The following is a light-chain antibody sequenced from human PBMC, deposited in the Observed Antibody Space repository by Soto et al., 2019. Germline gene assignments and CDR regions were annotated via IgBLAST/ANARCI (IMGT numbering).Light chain of an antibody. Sequence: QSVLTQPASVSGSPGQSITISRTGTSSDVGGYNYVSWYQQQSGKAPKLMIHEVSNRPSGVSNRFSGSKSGNTASLTISGLQAEDEADYYCSSYTSSRAYVFGIGTKGTVL. V-gene: IGLV2-14*01. J-gene: IGLJ1*01. CDR1: SSDVGGYNY. CDR2: EVS. CDR3: SSYTSSRAYV.